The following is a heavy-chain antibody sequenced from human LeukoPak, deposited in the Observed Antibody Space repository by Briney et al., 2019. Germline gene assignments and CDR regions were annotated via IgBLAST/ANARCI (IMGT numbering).Heavy chain of an antibody. V-gene: IGHV1-2*02. J-gene: IGHJ4*02. CDR3: ARGRVAYWTVIYFDY. Sequence: ASVTVSCMASGYTFPGYYMHWVRQAPGQGLEGMGWINANSCCTNYAQKFQGRVNMTRDTSISTAYMELSRLRSDDTAVYYCARGRVAYWTVIYFDYWGQGTLVTVSS. D-gene: IGHD5-12*01. CDR1: GYTFPGYY. CDR2: INANSCCT.